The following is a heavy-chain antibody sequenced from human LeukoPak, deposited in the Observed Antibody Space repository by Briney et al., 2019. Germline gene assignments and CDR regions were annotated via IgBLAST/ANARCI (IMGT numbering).Heavy chain of an antibody. CDR1: GGSISSGDYY. D-gene: IGHD6-13*01. CDR3: ARAGINNWFDP. CDR2: VYYSGST. Sequence: PSETLSLTCTVSGGSISSGDYYWRWIRQPPGKGLEWFGYVYYSGSTYYNPSLHRRLTISVDTSKYQFSLKLSSVTAADTAVYYCARAGINNWFDPWGQGTLVTVSS. J-gene: IGHJ5*02. V-gene: IGHV4-30-4*08.